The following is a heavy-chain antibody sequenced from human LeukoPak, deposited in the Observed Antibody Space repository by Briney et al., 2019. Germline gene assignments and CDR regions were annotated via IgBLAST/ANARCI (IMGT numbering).Heavy chain of an antibody. Sequence: GGSLRLSCAASGFTFSSYAMSWVRQAPGKGLEWVSAISGSGGSTYYADSVKGRFTISRDNSKNTLYLQMGSLRAEDMAVYYCARMVAATRGFDYWGQGTLVTVSS. CDR2: ISGSGGST. V-gene: IGHV3-23*01. D-gene: IGHD2-15*01. J-gene: IGHJ4*02. CDR3: ARMVAATRGFDY. CDR1: GFTFSSYA.